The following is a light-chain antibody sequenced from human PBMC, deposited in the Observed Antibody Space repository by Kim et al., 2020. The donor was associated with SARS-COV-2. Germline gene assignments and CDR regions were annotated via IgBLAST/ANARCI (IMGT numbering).Light chain of an antibody. V-gene: IGLV3-21*04. CDR1: NMGSKS. CDR3: QVWDSSSDHRV. CDR2: YDS. Sequence: ATGKTARITCGGNNMGSKSVHWYQKKPGQAPVLVIYYDSDRPSGIPERFSGSNSGNTATLTISRVEAGDEADYYCQVWDSSSDHRVFGGGTQLTVL. J-gene: IGLJ2*01.